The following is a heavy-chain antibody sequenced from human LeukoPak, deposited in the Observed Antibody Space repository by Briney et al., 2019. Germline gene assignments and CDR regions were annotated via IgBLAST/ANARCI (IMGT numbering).Heavy chain of an antibody. J-gene: IGHJ5*02. CDR3: AREFGGITMVRGVIVGPNWFDP. CDR1: GGSISSGSYY. CDR2: IYTSGST. Sequence: PSETLSLTCTVSGGSISSGSYYWSWIRQPAGKGLEWIGRIYTSGSTNYNPSLKSRVTISVDTSKNQFSLKLTSVTAADTAVYYCAREFGGITMVRGVIVGPNWFDPWGQGTLVTVSS. D-gene: IGHD3-10*01. V-gene: IGHV4-61*02.